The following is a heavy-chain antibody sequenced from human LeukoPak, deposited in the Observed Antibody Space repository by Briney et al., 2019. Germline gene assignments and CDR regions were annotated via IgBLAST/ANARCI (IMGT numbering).Heavy chain of an antibody. J-gene: IGHJ4*02. Sequence: SETLSLTCAVAGYSISSGYYWGWIRQPPGKGLEWIGSIYHSGSTYYNPSLKSRVTISVDTSKNQFSLKLNSVTAADTAVYYCARHRYYYDTSGYAFDCWGQGTLVTVSS. CDR2: IYHSGST. V-gene: IGHV4-38-2*01. D-gene: IGHD3-22*01. CDR1: GYSISSGYY. CDR3: ARHRYYYDTSGYAFDC.